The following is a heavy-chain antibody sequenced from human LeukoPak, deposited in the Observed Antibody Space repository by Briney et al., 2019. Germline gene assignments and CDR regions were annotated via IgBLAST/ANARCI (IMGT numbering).Heavy chain of an antibody. Sequence: KPGGSLRLSCAASGFTFSDYYMSWIRQAPGKGLEWVSYISSSGSTIYYADSVKGRFTISRDNAKNSLYLQMNSLRAEDTAVYYCARDRDTATTDPDYWGQGTLVTVSS. CDR2: ISSSGSTI. CDR1: GFTFSDYY. D-gene: IGHD5-18*01. J-gene: IGHJ4*02. V-gene: IGHV3-11*01. CDR3: ARDRDTATTDPDY.